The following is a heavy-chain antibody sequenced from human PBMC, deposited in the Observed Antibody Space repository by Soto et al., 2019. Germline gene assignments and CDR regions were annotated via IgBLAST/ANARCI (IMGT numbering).Heavy chain of an antibody. CDR3: AKKGYYYYGMDV. J-gene: IGHJ6*02. CDR2: ISYDGSNK. V-gene: IGHV3-30*18. CDR1: GFTFSSYG. Sequence: PGGSLRLSCAASGFTFSSYGMHWVRQAPGKGLEWVAVISYDGSNKYYADSVKGRFTISRDNSKNTLYLQMNSLRAEDTAVYYCAKKGYYYYGMDVWGQGTTVTVSS.